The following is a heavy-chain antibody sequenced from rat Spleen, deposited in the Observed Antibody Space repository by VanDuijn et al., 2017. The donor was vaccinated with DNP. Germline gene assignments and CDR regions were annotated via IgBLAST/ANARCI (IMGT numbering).Heavy chain of an antibody. Sequence: EVHLVESGGGLVQPGRSLKLSCAASGFTFSDYYMAWVRQAPTKGLEWVAYIRYDGGNTYYGDSVKGRFTISRDNAKSILYLQINSLRSEDMATYFCAIYFDSGDNWFGYWGQGTLVTVSS. V-gene: IGHV5-20*01. J-gene: IGHJ3*01. CDR2: IRYDGGNT. CDR3: AIYFDSGDNWFGY. CDR1: GFTFSDYY. D-gene: IGHD1-1*01.